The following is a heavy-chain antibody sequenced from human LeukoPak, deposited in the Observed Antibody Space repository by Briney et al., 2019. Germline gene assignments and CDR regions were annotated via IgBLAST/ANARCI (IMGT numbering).Heavy chain of an antibody. CDR1: GGSISSNKYY. CDR2: IYYSGST. D-gene: IGHD2-15*01. J-gene: IGHJ6*02. Sequence: SETLSLTCTVSGGSISSNKYYWSWIRQPPGKGLEWFGYIYYSGSTYYNPSVKSRVSISVDTSKNQFSLKLTSVTAADTAVYYCASLRGISDTYSYYGVDVWGQGTTVTVSS. CDR3: ASLRGISDTYSYYGVDV. V-gene: IGHV4-30-4*01.